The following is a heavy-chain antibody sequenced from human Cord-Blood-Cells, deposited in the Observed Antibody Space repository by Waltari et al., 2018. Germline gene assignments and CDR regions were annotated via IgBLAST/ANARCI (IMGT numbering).Heavy chain of an antibody. D-gene: IGHD6-6*01. V-gene: IGHV3-9*01. Sequence: EVQLVESGGGLVQPGRSLRLSCAASGFTFADYAIHWVRQPPGKGLEWVSGIRWNSGSIGYADSVKGRFTISRDNAKNSLYLQMNSLRAEDTALYYCATEIKYSSSSGFDYWGQGTLVTVSS. CDR1: GFTFADYA. CDR3: ATEIKYSSSSGFDY. CDR2: IRWNSGSI. J-gene: IGHJ4*02.